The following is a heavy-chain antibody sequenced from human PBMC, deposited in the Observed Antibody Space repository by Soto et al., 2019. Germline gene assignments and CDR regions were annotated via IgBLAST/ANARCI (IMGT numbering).Heavy chain of an antibody. V-gene: IGHV4-31*02. CDR3: ARTSYDSSGTAADP. Sequence: SETLSLTCTVSGGSISSGNNYWSWIRQHPGKGLEWIGYIYYSGSTYYNPSLKSRVTISVDTSKNQFSLKLSSVTAADTAVYYCARTSYDSSGTAADPWGQGTLVTVSS. J-gene: IGHJ5*02. D-gene: IGHD3-22*01. CDR2: IYYSGST. CDR1: GGSISSGNNY.